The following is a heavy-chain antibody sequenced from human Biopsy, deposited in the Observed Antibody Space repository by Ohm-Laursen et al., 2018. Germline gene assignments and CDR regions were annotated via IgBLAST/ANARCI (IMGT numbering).Heavy chain of an antibody. CDR3: AREIAPWYDSSDYYSFFDY. CDR2: LNPNNGGT. CDR1: GGTFSNYG. Sequence: SVKVSCKAPGGTFSNYGVNWVRQAPGQGLEWVGWLNPNNGGTDYAEKFQGRVTMTRDTSINTAYMELSSPRSDDTAVYFCAREIAPWYDSSDYYSFFDYWGQGTLVTVSS. V-gene: IGHV1-2*02. D-gene: IGHD3-22*01. J-gene: IGHJ4*02.